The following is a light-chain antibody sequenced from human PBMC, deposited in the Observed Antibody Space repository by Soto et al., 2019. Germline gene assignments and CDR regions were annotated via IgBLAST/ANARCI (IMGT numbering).Light chain of an antibody. CDR3: MQPLQSWT. V-gene: IGKV2-28*01. CDR2: LGS. CDR1: QSLLHSNGYNY. Sequence: DIVITQSPLSLPVTPGEPAAISCRSSQSLLHSNGYNYLDWYLQKPGQSPQLLIYLGSNRASGVPDRFSGSGSGTDFTLKISRVEAEDVGVYYCMQPLQSWTFGQGTKVDTK. J-gene: IGKJ1*01.